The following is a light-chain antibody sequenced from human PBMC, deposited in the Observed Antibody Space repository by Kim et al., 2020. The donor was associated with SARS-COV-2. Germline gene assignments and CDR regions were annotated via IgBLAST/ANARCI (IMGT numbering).Light chain of an antibody. Sequence: ASVGDRISFTCRASQDIGNSLAWYQHNPGKAPRLLIYSASVYESGVPSRFSGSVSGTDITLTIRALQPEDFATYYCQQTKSFPLTFGGGTKVEIK. J-gene: IGKJ4*01. CDR1: QDIGNS. CDR2: SAS. CDR3: QQTKSFPLT. V-gene: IGKV1-12*01.